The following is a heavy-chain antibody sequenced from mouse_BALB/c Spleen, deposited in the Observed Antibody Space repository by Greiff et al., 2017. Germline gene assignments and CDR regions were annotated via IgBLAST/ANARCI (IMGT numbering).Heavy chain of an antibody. J-gene: IGHJ1*01. Sequence: EVQGVESGGGLVKPGGSLKLSCAASGFTFSSYAMSWVRQTPEKRLEWVASISSGGSTYYPDSVKGRFTISRDNARNILYLQMSSLRSEDTAMYYCARIYYGYDVRYFDVWGAGTTVTVSS. CDR3: ARIYYGYDVRYFDV. D-gene: IGHD2-2*01. CDR2: ISSGGST. V-gene: IGHV5-6-5*01. CDR1: GFTFSSYA.